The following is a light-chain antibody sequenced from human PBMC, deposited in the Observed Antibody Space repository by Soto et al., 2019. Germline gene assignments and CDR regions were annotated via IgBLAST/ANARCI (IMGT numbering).Light chain of an antibody. J-gene: IGKJ2*01. CDR2: DAS. Sequence: EIVLTRSPATLSLSPGERATLSCRASQSVSSYLAWYQQKPGQAPRLFIYDASNRATGIPARFSGSGSGTDFTLTISSLEPEDFAVYYCQQRSNWPPDTFGQGTKLEIK. V-gene: IGKV3-11*01. CDR1: QSVSSY. CDR3: QQRSNWPPDT.